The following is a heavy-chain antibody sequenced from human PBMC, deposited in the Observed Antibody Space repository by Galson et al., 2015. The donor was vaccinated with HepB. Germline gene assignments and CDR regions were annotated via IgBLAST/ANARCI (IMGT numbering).Heavy chain of an antibody. Sequence: SCKASGYTFTGYYMHWVRQAPGQGLEWMGRINPNSGGTNYAQKFQGRVTMTRDTSISTAYMELSRLRSDDTAVYYCARAGYSYGLNWFDPWGQGTLVTVSS. CDR1: GYTFTGYY. CDR2: INPNSGGT. D-gene: IGHD5-18*01. J-gene: IGHJ5*02. CDR3: ARAGYSYGLNWFDP. V-gene: IGHV1-2*06.